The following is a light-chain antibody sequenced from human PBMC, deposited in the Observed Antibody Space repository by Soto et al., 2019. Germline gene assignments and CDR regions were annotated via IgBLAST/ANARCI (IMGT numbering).Light chain of an antibody. CDR3: QQYNNWPFS. CDR2: GAS. J-gene: IGKJ5*01. CDR1: QSVSSNY. V-gene: IGKV3-20*01. Sequence: EIVLTQSPGTLSLSPWERATLSCRASQSVSSNYLAWYQQKPGQAPRLLIYGASSRATGIPDRFSGTGSETDFTLTISGLQSEDSAVYFCQQYNNWPFSFGQGTRLEIK.